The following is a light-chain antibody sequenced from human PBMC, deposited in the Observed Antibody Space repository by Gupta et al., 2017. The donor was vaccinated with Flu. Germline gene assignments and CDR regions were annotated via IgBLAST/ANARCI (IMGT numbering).Light chain of an antibody. CDR2: KDS. CDR3: QSADSSGTSWV. V-gene: IGLV3-25*02. Sequence: SYELTQPPSASVSPGQTARIPCSGDALPKQYAYWYQQKPGQAPVLVIFKDSGRPSGIPERFPGSSSETTVTLTISGVQAEDEAGYYCQSADSSGTSWVFGGGTKLTVL. J-gene: IGLJ3*02. CDR1: ALPKQY.